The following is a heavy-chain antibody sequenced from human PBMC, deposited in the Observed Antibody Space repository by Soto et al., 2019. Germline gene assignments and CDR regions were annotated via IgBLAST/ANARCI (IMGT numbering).Heavy chain of an antibody. D-gene: IGHD3-3*01. CDR1: GGSFSGYY. V-gene: IGHV4-34*01. CDR3: ARGPRNVRFLEWLFLYMKIPQPGYYYYGMDV. Sequence: QVQLQQWGAGLLKPSETLSLTCAVYGGSFSGYYWSWIRQPPGKGLEWIGEINHSGSTNYNPSLKSRVTISVDTSKNQFSLKLSSVTAADTAVYYCARGPRNVRFLEWLFLYMKIPQPGYYYYGMDVWGQGTTVTVSS. CDR2: INHSGST. J-gene: IGHJ6*02.